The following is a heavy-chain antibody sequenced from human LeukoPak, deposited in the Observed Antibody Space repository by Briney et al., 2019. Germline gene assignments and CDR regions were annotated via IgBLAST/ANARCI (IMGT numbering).Heavy chain of an antibody. CDR2: IYPGGST. V-gene: IGHV4-59*01. CDR3: ARKNDFEI. CDR1: GGSISDFY. Sequence: SETLSLTCTVSGGSISDFYWSWFRQPPGKGLEWIGHIYPGGSTNYNPSLKSRVTISVDMSKNQFSLRLTSVTAADTAVYYCARKNDFEIWGQGTLVTVSS. D-gene: IGHD2/OR15-2a*01. J-gene: IGHJ3*02.